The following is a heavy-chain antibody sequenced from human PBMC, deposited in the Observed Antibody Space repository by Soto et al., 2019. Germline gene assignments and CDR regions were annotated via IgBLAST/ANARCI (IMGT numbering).Heavy chain of an antibody. CDR1: GFTFTRYS. J-gene: IGHJ4*02. V-gene: IGHV3-21*06. CDR2: ISSTTNYI. Sequence: AGGSRRISCAASGFTFTRYSMNWVRQAPGKGLEWVSSISSTTNYIYYGDSMKGRFTISRDNAKNSLYLEMNSLRAEDTAVYYCARESEDLTSNFDYWGQGTLVTVSS. CDR3: ARESEDLTSNFDY.